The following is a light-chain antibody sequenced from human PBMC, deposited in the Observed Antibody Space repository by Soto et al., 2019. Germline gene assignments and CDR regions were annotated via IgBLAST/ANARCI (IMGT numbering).Light chain of an antibody. CDR2: DAS. J-gene: IGKJ1*01. CDR1: QSVSSY. CDR3: QQRSNCPWP. Sequence: EIVLTQSPATLSLSPGERATLSCRASQSVSSYLAWYQQKPGQAPRLLIYDASNRATGIPARFSGSGSGTDFTLTISSLEPEDFAVYYCQQRSNCPWPFGQGTKVDIK. V-gene: IGKV3-11*01.